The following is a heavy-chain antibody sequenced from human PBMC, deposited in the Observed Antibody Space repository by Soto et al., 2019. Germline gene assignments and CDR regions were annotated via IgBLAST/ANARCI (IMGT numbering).Heavy chain of an antibody. D-gene: IGHD6-19*01. Sequence: SETLSLTCAVSSGSISSSNWWSWVRQPPGKGLEWIGEIYHSGSTNYNPSLKSRVTISVDKSKNQFSLKLSSVTAADTAMYYCARDGGWDSSGAFDIWGQGTMVTVSS. J-gene: IGHJ3*02. CDR3: ARDGGWDSSGAFDI. CDR1: SGSISSSNW. CDR2: IYHSGST. V-gene: IGHV4-4*02.